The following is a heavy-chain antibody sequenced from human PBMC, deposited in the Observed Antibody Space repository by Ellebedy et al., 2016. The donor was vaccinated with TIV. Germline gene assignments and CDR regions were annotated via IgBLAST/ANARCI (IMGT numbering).Heavy chain of an antibody. J-gene: IGHJ6*02. D-gene: IGHD4-17*01. CDR2: ITGSGGST. Sequence: GESLKISXAVSGFTFDIYAMSWVRQAPGKGLEWVSTITGSGGSTFYADSVKGRFTISRDNSKNTLFLQMNSLRAEDTAVYYCARGGGLRVGNYYGLDVWGQGTTVTVSS. CDR3: ARGGGLRVGNYYGLDV. CDR1: GFTFDIYA. V-gene: IGHV3-23*01.